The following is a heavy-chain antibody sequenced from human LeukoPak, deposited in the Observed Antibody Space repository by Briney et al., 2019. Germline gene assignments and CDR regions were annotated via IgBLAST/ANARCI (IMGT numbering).Heavy chain of an antibody. J-gene: IGHJ6*02. Sequence: LGGSLRLSCAASGFTFSSYSMNWVRQTPGEGLERVSSISSSSSYIYYADSVKDRFTISRDNPKNSLYLQMNSLRAEDTAVYYCAREGGTTGTTHYYYGMDVWGQGTTVTVSS. D-gene: IGHD1-1*01. CDR2: ISSSSSYI. CDR3: AREGGTTGTTHYYYGMDV. CDR1: GFTFSSYS. V-gene: IGHV3-21*01.